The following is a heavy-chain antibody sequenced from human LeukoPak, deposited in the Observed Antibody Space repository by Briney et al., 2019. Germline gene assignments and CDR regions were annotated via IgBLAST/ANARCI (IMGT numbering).Heavy chain of an antibody. CDR2: ISYDGSNK. CDR3: AKAMRQLAIYDAFDI. J-gene: IGHJ3*02. CDR1: GFTFSSYG. D-gene: IGHD6-13*01. V-gene: IGHV3-30*18. Sequence: PGRSLRLSCAASGFTFSSYGMHWVRQAPGKGLEWVAVISYDGSNKYYADSVKGRFTISRDNSKNTLYLQMNSLRAEDTAVYYCAKAMRQLAIYDAFDIWGQGTMVTVSS.